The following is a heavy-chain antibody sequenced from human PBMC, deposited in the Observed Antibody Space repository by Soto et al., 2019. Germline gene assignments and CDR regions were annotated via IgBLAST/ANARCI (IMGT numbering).Heavy chain of an antibody. Sequence: QLQLQESGPGLVKPSETLSLTCTVSGGSISSSSYYWGWIRQPPGKGLEWIGSIYYSGSTYYNPSLKSRVTISVDTSKNQFSLKLSSVTAADTAVYYCARCRGGARAPDYWGQGTLVTVSS. J-gene: IGHJ4*02. CDR1: GGSISSSSYY. D-gene: IGHD3-10*01. CDR3: ARCRGGARAPDY. CDR2: IYYSGST. V-gene: IGHV4-39*01.